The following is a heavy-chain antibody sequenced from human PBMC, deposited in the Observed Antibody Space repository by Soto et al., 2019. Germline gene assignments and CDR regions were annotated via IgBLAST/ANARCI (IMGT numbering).Heavy chain of an antibody. CDR3: AREPNYFDY. V-gene: IGHV1-18*01. Sequence: QVQLVQSGAEVKKPGASVKVSCKASGYTFTSYGISWVRQAPGQGLEWMGWISAYNGNTKYAQKPQXXXTXXTDTYTSTAYMELRSLRSDDTAVYYCAREPNYFDYWGQGTLVTVSS. CDR1: GYTFTSYG. J-gene: IGHJ4*02. CDR2: ISAYNGNT.